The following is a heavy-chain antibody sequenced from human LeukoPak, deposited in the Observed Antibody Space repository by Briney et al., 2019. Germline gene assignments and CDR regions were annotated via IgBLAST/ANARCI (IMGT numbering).Heavy chain of an antibody. CDR2: IYHSGST. D-gene: IGHD6-13*01. J-gene: IGHJ6*03. CDR3: ARHWQQLVWGDYMDV. CDR1: GYSISSGYY. V-gene: IGHV4-38-2*01. Sequence: SETLSLTCAVSGYSISSGYYWGWIRQPPGKGLEWIGSIYHSGSTYYNPSLKSRVTISADTSKNQFSLKLSSVTAADTAVYYRARHWQQLVWGDYMDVWGKGTAVTVSS.